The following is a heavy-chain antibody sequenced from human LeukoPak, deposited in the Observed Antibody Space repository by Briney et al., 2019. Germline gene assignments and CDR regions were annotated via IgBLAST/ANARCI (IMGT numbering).Heavy chain of an antibody. CDR2: ISSSGSIK. D-gene: IGHD3-22*01. CDR3: ARIPAYYYDSSGPL. J-gene: IGHJ4*02. Sequence: PGGSLRLSCAASGFTFSDYYMSWIRQAPGKGLEWVSYISSSGSIKNYADSVKGRFTISRDNAKNSLYLQMNSLRAEDTAVYYCARIPAYYYDSSGPLWGQGTLVTVSS. V-gene: IGHV3-11*04. CDR1: GFTFSDYY.